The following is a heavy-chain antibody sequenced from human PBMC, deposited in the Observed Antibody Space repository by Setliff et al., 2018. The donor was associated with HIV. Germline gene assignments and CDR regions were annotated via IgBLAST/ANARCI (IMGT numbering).Heavy chain of an antibody. J-gene: IGHJ5*02. D-gene: IGHD5-18*01. V-gene: IGHV4-34*01. Sequence: TSETLSLTCAVYGGSVNGHYWGWFRQPPGKGLEWIGEITPSGATNYLPSLKSRVTMSLDTSKNQFSLKMTSVTAADTALYYCSNWNTTIDEDAWGQGTLGTAPQ. CDR1: GGSVNGHY. CDR3: SNWNTTIDEDA. CDR2: ITPSGAT.